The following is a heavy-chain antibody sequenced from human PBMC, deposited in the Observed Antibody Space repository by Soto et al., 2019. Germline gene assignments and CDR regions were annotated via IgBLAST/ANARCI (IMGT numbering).Heavy chain of an antibody. D-gene: IGHD3-10*01. Sequence: SETLSLTCSVSGASISSYYYTWIRQTPGKGLEWIGYIYLGGSINYNPSFKSRVIISVDTSKNQFSVRLSSVTAADTAVYYCARVGLGYFGGSGSYDDAFDIWGQGTMVTVSS. CDR1: GASISSYY. CDR2: IYLGGSI. CDR3: ARVGLGYFGGSGSYDDAFDI. V-gene: IGHV4-59*01. J-gene: IGHJ3*02.